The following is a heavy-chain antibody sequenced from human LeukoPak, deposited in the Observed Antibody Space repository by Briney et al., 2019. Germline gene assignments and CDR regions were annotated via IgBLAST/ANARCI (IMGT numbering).Heavy chain of an antibody. CDR3: ASKQGDY. J-gene: IGHJ4*02. CDR1: GFTFSSYW. V-gene: IGHV3-66*01. CDR2: IYSGGST. Sequence: GGSLRLSCAASGFTFSSYWMSWVRQAPGKGLEWVSVIYSGGSTYYADSVKGRFTISRDNSKNTLYLRMNSLRAEDTAVYYCASKQGDYWGQGTLVTVSS.